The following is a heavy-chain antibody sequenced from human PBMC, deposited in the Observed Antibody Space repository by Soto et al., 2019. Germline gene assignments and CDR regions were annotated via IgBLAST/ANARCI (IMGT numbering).Heavy chain of an antibody. V-gene: IGHV1-18*01. Sequence: QVQLVQSGVEVKKPGASVKVSCKASGYTFTNYAISWVRQAPGRGLEGMGWVNTYNGNPNYAQIFQGRITMTTNTSTGTAYMELRSLKSDDSAVYYCARDSQYSSSWQRFDSWGQGTLVTVSS. CDR2: VNTYNGNP. J-gene: IGHJ4*02. CDR3: ARDSQYSSSWQRFDS. D-gene: IGHD6-13*01. CDR1: GYTFTNYA.